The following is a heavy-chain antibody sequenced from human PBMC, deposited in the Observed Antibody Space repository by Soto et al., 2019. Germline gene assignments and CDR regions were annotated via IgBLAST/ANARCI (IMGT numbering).Heavy chain of an antibody. CDR1: GNSINRGAYF. V-gene: IGHV4-39*01. Sequence: SETLSLTCSVSGNSINRGAYFWGWIRQPPGKGLEWIGSLYYSGRSYYNPSLGSRVAISVDTSKNQLSLKVSSVPAVDTAVYFCATQQLGPAGLSQIDHWGEGTLVTVSS. CDR2: LYYSGRS. CDR3: ATQQLGPAGLSQIDH. D-gene: IGHD1-1*01. J-gene: IGHJ4*02.